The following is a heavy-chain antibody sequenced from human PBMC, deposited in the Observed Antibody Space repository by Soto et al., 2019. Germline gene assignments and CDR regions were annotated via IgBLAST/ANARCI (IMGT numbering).Heavy chain of an antibody. V-gene: IGHV4-34*01. Sequence: SETLSLTCAVYGGSFSGYYWSWIRQPPGKGLEWIGEINHSGSTNYNPSLKSRVTISVDTSKNQFSLKLSSVTAADTAVYYCARGSGRYPWGQGTLVTVSS. J-gene: IGHJ5*02. CDR2: INHSGST. CDR1: GGSFSGYY. D-gene: IGHD2-2*01. CDR3: ARGSGRYP.